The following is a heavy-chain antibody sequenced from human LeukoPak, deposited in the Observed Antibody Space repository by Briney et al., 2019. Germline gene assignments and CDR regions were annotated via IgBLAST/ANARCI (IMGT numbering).Heavy chain of an antibody. Sequence: GGSLRLSCAASGLTVSSNYMSWVRQSPGRGLEWVSVIYSGGGTYYADSVKGRFTISRDNSKNTLYLQMNSLRAEDTAVYHCARDMTTVTTGDYWGQGTLVTVSS. CDR2: IYSGGGT. CDR3: ARDMTTVTTGDY. CDR1: GLTVSSNY. D-gene: IGHD4-17*01. V-gene: IGHV3-66*01. J-gene: IGHJ4*02.